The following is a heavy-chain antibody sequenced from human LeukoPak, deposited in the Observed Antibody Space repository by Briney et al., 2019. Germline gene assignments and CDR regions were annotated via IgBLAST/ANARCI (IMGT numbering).Heavy chain of an antibody. V-gene: IGHV1-69*06. D-gene: IGHD6-13*01. J-gene: IGHJ5*02. CDR1: GGTFSSYA. Sequence: SVKVSCKASGGTFSSYAISWVRQAPGQGLEWMGGIIPIFGTANYAQKFQGRVTITADKSTSTAYMELSSLRSEDTAVYYCARGGGYSSSWVHRFDPWGQGTLVTVSS. CDR2: IIPIFGTA. CDR3: ARGGGYSSSWVHRFDP.